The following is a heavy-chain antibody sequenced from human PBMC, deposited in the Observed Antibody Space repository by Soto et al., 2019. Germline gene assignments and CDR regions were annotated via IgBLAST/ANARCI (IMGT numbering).Heavy chain of an antibody. Sequence: RASVKVSCKASGGTFSSYAISWVRQAPGQGLEWTGGIIPIFGTANYAQKFQGRVTITADESTSTAYMELSSLRSEDAAVYYCARDRRVCGGDCYSRPEPWFDPWGQGTLVTVSS. J-gene: IGHJ5*02. CDR1: GGTFSSYA. CDR3: ARDRRVCGGDCYSRPEPWFDP. CDR2: IIPIFGTA. V-gene: IGHV1-69*13. D-gene: IGHD2-21*02.